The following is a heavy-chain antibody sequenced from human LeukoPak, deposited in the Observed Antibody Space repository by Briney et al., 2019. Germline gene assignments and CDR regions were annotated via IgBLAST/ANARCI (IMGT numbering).Heavy chain of an antibody. Sequence: SVKVSCKASGGTFSSYAISWVRQAPGQGLEWMGRIIPIFGTANYAQKFQGRVTITTDESTSTAYMELSSLRSEDMAVYYCARDRGLIVGAAVDYWGQGTLVTVSS. CDR1: GGTFSSYA. CDR2: IIPIFGTA. CDR3: ARDRGLIVGAAVDY. V-gene: IGHV1-69*05. D-gene: IGHD1-26*01. J-gene: IGHJ4*02.